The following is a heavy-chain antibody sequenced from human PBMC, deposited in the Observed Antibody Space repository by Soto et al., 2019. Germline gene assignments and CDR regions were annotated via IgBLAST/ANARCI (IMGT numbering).Heavy chain of an antibody. CDR2: ISYDGSNK. CDR3: ARDYYRFNSGYGFSMGV. CDR1: GFTFSSYA. V-gene: IGHV3-30-3*01. D-gene: IGHD5-12*01. Sequence: QVQLVESGGGVVQPGRSLRLSCAASGFTFSSYAMHWVRQAPGKGLEWVAVISYDGSNKYYADSVKGRFTISRDNSKNTLYLQMNGLRAEDTAVYYCARDYYRFNSGYGFSMGVWGQGTTVTVSS. J-gene: IGHJ6*02.